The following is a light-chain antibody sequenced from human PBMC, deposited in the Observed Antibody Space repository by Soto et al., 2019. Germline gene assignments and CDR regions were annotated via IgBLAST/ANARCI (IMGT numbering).Light chain of an antibody. Sequence: EIVMTQSPAALSLSPGERATLSCRSSQTVSRSLAWYQQKPGQAPRLLMYGSSIRATGIPARFSGSGSGTEFTLTISSLQSEDFAVYYCQQYIRWPLTFGGGTKVDIK. CDR1: QTVSRS. CDR3: QQYIRWPLT. J-gene: IGKJ4*01. V-gene: IGKV3-15*01. CDR2: GSS.